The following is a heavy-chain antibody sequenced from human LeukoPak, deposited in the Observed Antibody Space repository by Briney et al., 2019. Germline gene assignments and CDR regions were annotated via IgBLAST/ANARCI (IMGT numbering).Heavy chain of an antibody. D-gene: IGHD3-16*02. J-gene: IGHJ4*02. V-gene: IGHV4-61*09. Sequence: SQTLSLTCTVSGGSISSGGYYWSWVRQSPGKGLEWIGYIYSSGTTNYNPSLKSRVTISGDTSKNQLSLKLSSVTAADTAVYYCARSDLWGSYHFLDYWGQGMLVTVSS. CDR1: GGSISSGGYY. CDR2: IYSSGTT. CDR3: ARSDLWGSYHFLDY.